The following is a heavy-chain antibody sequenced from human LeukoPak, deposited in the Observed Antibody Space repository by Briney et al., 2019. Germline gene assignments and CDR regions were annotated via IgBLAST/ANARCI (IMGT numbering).Heavy chain of an antibody. CDR2: IYHSGST. D-gene: IGHD3-10*01. J-gene: IGHJ4*02. CDR1: GYSISSGYY. V-gene: IGHV4-38-2*01. Sequence: SETLSLTCAVSGYSISSGYYWGWIRQPPGQGLEWIGSIYHSGSTYYNPSLKSRVTISVDTSKNQFSLKLSSVTAADTAVYYCARLESGYYGSGSPDYWGQGTLVTVSS. CDR3: ARLESGYYGSGSPDY.